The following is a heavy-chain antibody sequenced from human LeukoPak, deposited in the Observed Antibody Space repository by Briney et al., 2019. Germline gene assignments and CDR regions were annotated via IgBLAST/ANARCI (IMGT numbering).Heavy chain of an antibody. J-gene: IGHJ5*02. CDR2: IYYGGST. D-gene: IGHD2-2*01. V-gene: IGHV4-39*07. CDR3: ARERKVVAAAIDWFDP. CDR1: GGSISSSSYY. Sequence: SETLSLTCTVSGGSISSSSYYWSWIRQPPGKGLEWIGSIYYGGSTYYNPSLKSRVTISVDTSKNQFSLKLSSVTAADTAVYYCARERKVVAAAIDWFDPWGQGTLVTVSS.